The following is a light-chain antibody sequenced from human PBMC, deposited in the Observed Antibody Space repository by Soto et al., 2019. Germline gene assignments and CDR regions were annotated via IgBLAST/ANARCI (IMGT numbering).Light chain of an antibody. V-gene: IGLV1-40*01. CDR1: SSNIGAGYE. CDR3: QSYDSALGALND. J-gene: IGLJ1*01. CDR2: DNN. Sequence: QSVLTQPPSVSGAPGQRVTISCTGSSSNIGAGYEVHWYQQFPGTAPKLLIYDNNNRPSGVPDRFSASKSGTSASLAIIGLQAGDEADYYCQSYDSALGALNDCGTGTKVTVL.